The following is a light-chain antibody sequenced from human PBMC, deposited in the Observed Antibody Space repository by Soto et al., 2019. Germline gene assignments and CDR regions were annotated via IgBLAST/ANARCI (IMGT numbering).Light chain of an antibody. J-gene: IGKJ1*01. CDR1: QSISSY. V-gene: IGKV1-39*01. CDR3: QQSYSTPRT. CDR2: AAS. Sequence: DIQMTQSPSSLSASVGDRVTITCRASQSISSYLNWYQQKPGKAPNLLIYAASSLQSGVPSRFSGSGSGTDFTLTISSLQPEDFATYYSQQSYSTPRTFGQGTKVEI.